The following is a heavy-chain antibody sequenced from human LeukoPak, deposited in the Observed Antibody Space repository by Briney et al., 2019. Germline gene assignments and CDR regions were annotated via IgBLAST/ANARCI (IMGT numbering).Heavy chain of an antibody. CDR1: GYSFTSYW. CDR3: ARSRGDYDFWSGSCYYYYMDV. J-gene: IGHJ6*03. D-gene: IGHD3-3*01. Sequence: GESLKISCKGSGYSFTSYWIGWVRQMPGKGLEWMGIIYPGDSDTRYSPSFQGQVTISADKSISTAYLQWSSLKASDTAMYYCARSRGDYDFWSGSCYYYYMDVWGKGTTVTVSS. CDR2: IYPGDSDT. V-gene: IGHV5-51*01.